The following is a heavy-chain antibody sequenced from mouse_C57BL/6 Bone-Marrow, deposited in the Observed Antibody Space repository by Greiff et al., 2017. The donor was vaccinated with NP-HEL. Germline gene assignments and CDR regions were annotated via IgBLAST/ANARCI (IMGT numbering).Heavy chain of an antibody. CDR2: INPSSGYT. J-gene: IGHJ4*01. D-gene: IGHD1-1*01. Sequence: QVQLQQSGAELARPGASVKMSCKASGYTFTSYTMHWVKQRPGQGLEWIGYINPSSGYTKYNQKFKDKATLTADKSSSTAYMQLSSLTSEDSAVYYCARWWDGNYYAMDYWGQGTSVTVSS. CDR1: GYTFTSYT. CDR3: ARWWDGNYYAMDY. V-gene: IGHV1-4*01.